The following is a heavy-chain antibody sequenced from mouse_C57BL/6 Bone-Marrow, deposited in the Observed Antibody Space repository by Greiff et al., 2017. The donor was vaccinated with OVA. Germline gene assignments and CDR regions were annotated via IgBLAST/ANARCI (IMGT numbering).Heavy chain of an antibody. D-gene: IGHD1-1*01. Sequence: EVKLVESVAELVRPGASVKLSCTASGFNIKNTYMHWVKQRPEQGLEWIGRIDPANGNTKYAPKFQGKATITADTSSNTAYLQLSSLTSEDTAIYYCARSPTVVARDLAYWGQGTLVTVSA. V-gene: IGHV14-3*01. CDR3: ARSPTVVARDLAY. CDR2: IDPANGNT. J-gene: IGHJ3*01. CDR1: GFNIKNTY.